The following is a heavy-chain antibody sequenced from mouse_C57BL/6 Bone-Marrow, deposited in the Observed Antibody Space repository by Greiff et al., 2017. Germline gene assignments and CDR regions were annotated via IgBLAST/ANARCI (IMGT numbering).Heavy chain of an antibody. V-gene: IGHV1-55*01. CDR2: IYPGSGST. Sequence: QVQLKQPGAELVKPGASVKMSCKASGYTFTSYWITWVKQRPGQGLEWIGDIYPGSGSTNYNEKFKSKATMTVDTSSSTAYLQLSSLTSEDSAVYCCGRRGGLRRGYDYDGWGKGTTLT. CDR1: GYTFTSYW. D-gene: IGHD2-4*01. CDR3: GRRGGLRRGYDYDG. J-gene: IGHJ2*01.